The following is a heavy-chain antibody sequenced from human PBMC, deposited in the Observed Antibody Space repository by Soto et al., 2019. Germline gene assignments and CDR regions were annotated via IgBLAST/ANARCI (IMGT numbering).Heavy chain of an antibody. D-gene: IGHD2-2*02. CDR2: ISSSSSYI. V-gene: IGHV3-21*01. Sequence: PVGSLRLSCAASGFTFSSYSMNWVRQAPGKGLEWVSSISSSSSYIYYADSVKGRFTISRDNAKNSLYLQMNSLRAEDTAVYYCAREFIVVVPAAIRGHYYYYGMDVWGQGTTVTVSS. CDR3: AREFIVVVPAAIRGHYYYYGMDV. CDR1: GFTFSSYS. J-gene: IGHJ6*02.